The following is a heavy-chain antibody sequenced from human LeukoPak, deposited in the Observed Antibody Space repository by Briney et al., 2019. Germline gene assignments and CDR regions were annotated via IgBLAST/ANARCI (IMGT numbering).Heavy chain of an antibody. D-gene: IGHD3-10*01. J-gene: IGHJ4*02. Sequence: GGSLRLSCTVSGFTISSNSMSWVRQAPGKGLEWVSFIYSDNTHYSDSVKGRFTISRDNSKNTLYLQMNSLRAEDTAVYHCAKALGPTMLRGVLHYWGQGTLVTVSS. CDR1: GFTISSNS. CDR2: IYSDNT. CDR3: AKALGPTMLRGVLHY. V-gene: IGHV3-66*03.